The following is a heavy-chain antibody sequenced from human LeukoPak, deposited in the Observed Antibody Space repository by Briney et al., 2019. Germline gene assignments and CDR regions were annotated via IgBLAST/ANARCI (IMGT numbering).Heavy chain of an antibody. CDR1: GFTYSSYS. CDR2: ISSSSSYI. CDR3: ARKGLPDY. V-gene: IGHV3-21*01. Sequence: PGGSLRLSCVASGFTYSSYSMNWVRQAPGKGLEGVSFISSSSSYIYYADSVEGRFTISRDNAKNSLYLQMNSLRAEDTAVYYCARKGLPDYWGQGTLVTVSS. J-gene: IGHJ4*02.